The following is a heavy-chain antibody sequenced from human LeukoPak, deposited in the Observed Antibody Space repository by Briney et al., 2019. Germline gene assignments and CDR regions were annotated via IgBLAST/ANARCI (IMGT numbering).Heavy chain of an antibody. D-gene: IGHD3-9*01. CDR3: ARFPFPLRYFDY. CDR2: INHSGST. J-gene: IGHJ4*02. CDR1: GGSFSGYY. V-gene: IGHV4-34*01. Sequence: PSGTLSLTCAVYGGSFSGYYWSWIRQPPGKGLEWIGEINHSGSTNYNPSLKSRVTISVDTSKNQFSLKLSSVTAADTAVYYCARFPFPLRYFDYWGQGTLVTVSS.